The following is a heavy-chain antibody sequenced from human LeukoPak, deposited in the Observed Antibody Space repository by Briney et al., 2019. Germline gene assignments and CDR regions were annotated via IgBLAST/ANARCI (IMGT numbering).Heavy chain of an antibody. V-gene: IGHV3-23*01. J-gene: IGHJ3*02. CDR1: GFTFSTYG. D-gene: IGHD3-10*01. Sequence: PGGSLRLSCAASGFTFSTYGMSWVRQAPGKGLEWVSAIRGSGGSTYYADSVKGRFTISRDNSKNTLYLQMNSLRAEDTAVYYCAKDRTVLLWFGGPIDAFDIWGQGTMVTVSS. CDR2: IRGSGGST. CDR3: AKDRTVLLWFGGPIDAFDI.